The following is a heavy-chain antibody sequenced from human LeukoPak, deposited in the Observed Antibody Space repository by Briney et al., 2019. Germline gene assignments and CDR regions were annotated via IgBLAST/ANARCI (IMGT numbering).Heavy chain of an antibody. J-gene: IGHJ4*02. Sequence: GGSLRLSCAASGFTFSNYWMSWVRQAPGKGLEWVANIKHDGSDAYYVESVKGRFTISRDNSKDLRYLQMNSLRAEDTAVYYCARAGAATSRDYWGQGTLVTVSS. D-gene: IGHD2-15*01. V-gene: IGHV3-7*01. CDR1: GFTFSNYW. CDR2: IKHDGSDA. CDR3: ARAGAATSRDY.